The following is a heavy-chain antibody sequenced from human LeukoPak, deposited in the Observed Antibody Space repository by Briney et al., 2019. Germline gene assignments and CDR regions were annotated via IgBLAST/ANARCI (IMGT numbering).Heavy chain of an antibody. Sequence: NPGGSLRLSCAASGILFSNTAMNWARQSPGRGLEWVSAIRGGGERAFDADSVKGRITKSRDNSKNILYLQMNSLTADDTAIYYCGKDGGQYSSGPEFDPRGQGALVTVSS. D-gene: IGHD6-19*01. J-gene: IGHJ5*02. V-gene: IGHV3-23*01. CDR3: GKDGGQYSSGPEFDP. CDR2: IRGGGERA. CDR1: GILFSNTA.